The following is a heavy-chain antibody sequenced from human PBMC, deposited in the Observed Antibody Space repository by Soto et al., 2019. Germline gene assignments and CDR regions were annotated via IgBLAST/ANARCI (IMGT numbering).Heavy chain of an antibody. D-gene: IGHD7-27*01. CDR3: AKNWNWGSLVH. J-gene: IGHJ4*02. V-gene: IGHV4-59*08. Sequence: SETLSLACTVSGDSISTDYWSWIRQSPGKGLEWIGFIYYGGSTNYNPSLKSRVTISVDTPKNQFSLKLSSVTAADTAVYYCAKNWNWGSLVHWGQGTLVTVSS. CDR1: GDSISTDY. CDR2: IYYGGST.